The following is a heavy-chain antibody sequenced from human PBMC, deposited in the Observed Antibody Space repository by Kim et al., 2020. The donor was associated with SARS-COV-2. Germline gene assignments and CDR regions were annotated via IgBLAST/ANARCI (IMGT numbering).Heavy chain of an antibody. CDR1: GFTFSSFA. CDR2: IYSYGSRT. V-gene: IGHV3-23*03. Sequence: GGSLRLSCAASGFTFSSFAMSWVRQAPGKGLEWVAGIYSYGSRTYYADSVKGRFSISRDNSKNTLYLQMNSLRADDTAVYYCGKDWATDMITFFDYWGQGALVTVSS. J-gene: IGHJ4*02. D-gene: IGHD5-18*01. CDR3: GKDWATDMITFFDY.